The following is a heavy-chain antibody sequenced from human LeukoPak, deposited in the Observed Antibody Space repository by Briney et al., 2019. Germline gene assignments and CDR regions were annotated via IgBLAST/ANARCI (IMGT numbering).Heavy chain of an antibody. CDR1: GFSFNIYA. Sequence: GGSLRLSCAASGFSFNIYAMSWVRQAPGKGLEWVAAINRSGGSTFYADSVKGRFTISRDKSKNTLYLQMTSLRADDTAVYYCAKEGSSGWYSFFDYWGPGTLVTVSS. D-gene: IGHD6-19*01. CDR2: INRSGGST. J-gene: IGHJ4*02. V-gene: IGHV3-23*01. CDR3: AKEGSSGWYSFFDY.